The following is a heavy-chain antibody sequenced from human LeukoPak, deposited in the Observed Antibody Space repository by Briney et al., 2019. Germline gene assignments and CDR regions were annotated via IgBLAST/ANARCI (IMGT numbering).Heavy chain of an antibody. CDR1: GFTFSSYG. CDR3: TRDVLGSGSGSYNSRFAH. D-gene: IGHD3-10*01. J-gene: IGHJ5*02. CDR2: IRYDGSNK. Sequence: PGGSLRLSCAASGFTFSSYGMHWVRQAPGKGLEWVAFIRYDGSNKYYADSVKGRFTISRENSRNMLYLQMTSLRLEDAGLYYCTRDVLGSGSGSYNSRFAHWGQGILVAVSS. V-gene: IGHV3-30*02.